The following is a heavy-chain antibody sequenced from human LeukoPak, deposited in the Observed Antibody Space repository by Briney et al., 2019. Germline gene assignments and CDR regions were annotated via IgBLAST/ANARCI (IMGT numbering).Heavy chain of an antibody. V-gene: IGHV4-59*11. CDR3: ARAQSSYCSSTSCAYNWFDP. CDR1: GGSISSHY. D-gene: IGHD2-2*01. CDR2: SDHSGST. Sequence: SETLSLTCTVSGGSISSHYWSWIRQPPEKGLEWIGCSDHSGSTNYNPSLKRRVSISVDTSKNQFSLKLSSVTAADTAVYYCARAQSSYCSSTSCAYNWFDPWGQGTLVTVSS. J-gene: IGHJ5*02.